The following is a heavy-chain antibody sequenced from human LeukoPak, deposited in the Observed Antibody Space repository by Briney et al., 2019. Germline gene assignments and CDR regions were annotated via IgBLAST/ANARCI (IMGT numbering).Heavy chain of an antibody. CDR3: ARHFPGGYNWFDP. CDR2: INHSGST. Sequence: PSETLSLTCAVYGGSFSGYYWSWIRQPPGKGLEWIGEINHSGSTNYNPSLKSRVTISVDTSKNQFSLKLSSVTAADTAVYYCARHFPGGYNWFDPWGQGTLVTVSS. D-gene: IGHD3-16*01. CDR1: GGSFSGYY. V-gene: IGHV4-34*01. J-gene: IGHJ5*02.